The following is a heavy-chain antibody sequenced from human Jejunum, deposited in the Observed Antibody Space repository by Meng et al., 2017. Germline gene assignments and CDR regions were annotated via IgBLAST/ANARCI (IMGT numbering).Heavy chain of an antibody. CDR2: ISGSGSST. D-gene: IGHD3-22*01. V-gene: IGHV3-23*01. CDR3: AKGWSYYDSTGYLSLDY. CDR1: GFTFSSYA. Sequence: GESLKISCAASGFTFSSYAMSWVRQAPGKGLEWVSDISGSGSSTYYADSVKGRFTISRDNSKNTLYLQMNSLRAEDTAVYYCAKGWSYYDSTGYLSLDYWGQGTLVTVSS. J-gene: IGHJ4*02.